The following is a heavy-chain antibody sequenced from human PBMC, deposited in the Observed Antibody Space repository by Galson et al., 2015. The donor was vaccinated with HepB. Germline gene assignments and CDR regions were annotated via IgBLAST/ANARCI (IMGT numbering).Heavy chain of an antibody. V-gene: IGHV3-73*01. CDR2: IRSKANSYAT. Sequence: SLRLSCAASGFTFSGSAMHWVRQASGKGLEWVGRIRSKANSYATAYAASVKGRFTISRDDSKNTAYLQMNSLKTEDTAVYYCTSPRGTDYYYYYMDVWGKGTTVTVSS. J-gene: IGHJ6*03. D-gene: IGHD3-16*01. CDR3: TSPRGTDYYYYYMDV. CDR1: GFTFSGSA.